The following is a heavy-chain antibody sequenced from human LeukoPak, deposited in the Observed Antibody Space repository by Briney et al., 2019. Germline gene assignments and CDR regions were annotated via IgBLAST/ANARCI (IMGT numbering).Heavy chain of an antibody. CDR1: GGSISSGGYY. J-gene: IGHJ6*04. V-gene: IGHV4-31*03. CDR3: ARDGDYYGSGSYYYGMDV. D-gene: IGHD3-10*01. Sequence: PSQTLSLTCTVSGGSISSGGYYWSWLRQHPGKGLEWIGYIYYSGSTYYNPSLKSRVTKSVDTSKNQFSLKLSSVTAADTAVYYCARDGDYYGSGSYYYGMDVWGKGTTVTVSS. CDR2: IYYSGST.